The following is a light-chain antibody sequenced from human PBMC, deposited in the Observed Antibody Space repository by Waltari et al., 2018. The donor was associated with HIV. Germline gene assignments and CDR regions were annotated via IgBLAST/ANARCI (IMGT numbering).Light chain of an antibody. V-gene: IGLV1-40*01. CDR3: QSYDSSLSGWVV. Sequence: SVLKQPPSVSGAPGQRVTISCTGSSPNIGAGYDVPWYQQTPGTAPKLLIHGNSNRPSGVPDRFSGSKSGTSASLAITGLQAEDEADYYCQSYDSSLSGWVVFGGVTKLTVL. J-gene: IGLJ2*01. CDR1: SPNIGAGYD. CDR2: GNS.